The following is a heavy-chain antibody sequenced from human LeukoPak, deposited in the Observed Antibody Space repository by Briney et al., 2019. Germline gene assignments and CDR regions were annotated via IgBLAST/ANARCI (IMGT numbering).Heavy chain of an antibody. CDR1: GGTFSSYA. CDR2: IIPIFGTA. D-gene: IGHD3-16*02. J-gene: IGHJ4*02. CDR3: ASTASVQPSFFDY. V-gene: IGHV1-69*01. Sequence: GAPVKVSCKASGGTFSSYAISWVRQAPGQGLEWMGGIIPIFGTANYAQKFQGRVTITADESTSTAYMELSSLRSEDTAVYYCASTASVQPSFFDYWGQGTLVTVSS.